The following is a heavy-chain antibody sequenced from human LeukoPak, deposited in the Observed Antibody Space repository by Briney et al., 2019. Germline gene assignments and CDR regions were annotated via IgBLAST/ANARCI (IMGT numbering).Heavy chain of an antibody. Sequence: PSGTLSLTCTVSGGSISSSSYYWGWIRQPPGKGLEWIGSIYYSGSTYYNPSLKSRVTISVDTSKNQFSLKLSSVTAADTAVYYCARLHTGLWFDWFDPWGQGTLVTVSS. CDR1: GGSISSSSYY. J-gene: IGHJ5*02. V-gene: IGHV4-39*01. D-gene: IGHD3-10*01. CDR2: IYYSGST. CDR3: ARLHTGLWFDWFDP.